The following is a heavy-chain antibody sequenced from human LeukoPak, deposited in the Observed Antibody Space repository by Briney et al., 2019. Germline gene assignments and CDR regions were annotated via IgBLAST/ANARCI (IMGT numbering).Heavy chain of an antibody. Sequence: SETLSLTCSVSGGSTGSDYWGWIRQPPGKGLEWIAYVYYSGVTSYNPSLKSRVAISIDTSKNQFSLNLTSVTAVDTAVYYCARLSLHCSGGSCYRGAFDSWGQGTLVTVSS. J-gene: IGHJ4*02. D-gene: IGHD2-15*01. V-gene: IGHV4-59*08. CDR3: ARLSLHCSGGSCYRGAFDS. CDR2: VYYSGVT. CDR1: GGSTGSDY.